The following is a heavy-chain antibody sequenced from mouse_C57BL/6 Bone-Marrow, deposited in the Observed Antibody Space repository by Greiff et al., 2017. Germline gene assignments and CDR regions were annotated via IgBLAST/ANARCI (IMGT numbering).Heavy chain of an antibody. Sequence: EVQLQQSGPELVQPGASVKISCKASGYTFTDYYMNWVKQSHGKSLEWIGDINPYNGGTSYNQKFKGKATLTVDKSSSTAYMVLRSLTSEDSAVYYCARGFIPKPSWFAYWGQGTLVTVSA. J-gene: IGHJ3*01. CDR1: GYTFTDYY. V-gene: IGHV1-26*01. CDR3: ARGFIPKPSWFAY. D-gene: IGHD1-1*01. CDR2: INPYNGGT.